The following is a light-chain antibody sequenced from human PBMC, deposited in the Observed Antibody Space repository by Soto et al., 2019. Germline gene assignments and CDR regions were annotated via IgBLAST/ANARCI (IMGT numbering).Light chain of an antibody. J-gene: IGKJ1*01. V-gene: IGKV3-15*01. CDR3: QQFNDWPPWT. CDR1: ERIRSD. CDR2: GAS. Sequence: EIVLTQSPGTLSLSPGQRATLSCRASERIRSDIAWYQQKPGQAPRLLIYGASTRAPGIPARFSGSGSGTEFTLTISSLQSEDSAVYYCQQFNDWPPWTFGQGTKVEV.